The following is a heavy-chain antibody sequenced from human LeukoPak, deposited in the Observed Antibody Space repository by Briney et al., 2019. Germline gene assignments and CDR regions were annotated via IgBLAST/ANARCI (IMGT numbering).Heavy chain of an antibody. CDR2: VTSGFTP. V-gene: IGHV3-23*01. CDR3: AKDCSDSRVADVFFEY. J-gene: IGHJ4*02. D-gene: IGHD3-3*01. CDR1: GLTVSDYA. Sequence: GGSLSLSCAASGLTVSDYAMSWFRQAPGKGLEWVSGVTSGFTPHYADSVKGRFTISRDNSKNTFHLQLNSLRAEDTAVYYCAKDCSDSRVADVFFEYWGQGTLVTVSS.